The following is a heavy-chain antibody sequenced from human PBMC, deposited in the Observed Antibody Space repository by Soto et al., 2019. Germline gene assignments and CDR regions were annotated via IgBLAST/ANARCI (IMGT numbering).Heavy chain of an antibody. CDR3: ARDRVTTFFRYGMDV. CDR1: GYTFTSYA. CDR2: INAGNGNT. V-gene: IGHV1-3*01. J-gene: IGHJ6*02. Sequence: GASVKVSCKASGYTFTSYAMHWVRQAPGQMLECMGWINAGNGNTKYSQKFQGRVTITRDTSVSTAYMELSSLRSEDTAVYYCARDRVTTFFRYGMDVWGQGTTVTVSS. D-gene: IGHD4-17*01.